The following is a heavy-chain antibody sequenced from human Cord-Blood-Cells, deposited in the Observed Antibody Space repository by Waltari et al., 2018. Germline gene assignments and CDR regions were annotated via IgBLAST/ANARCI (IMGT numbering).Heavy chain of an antibody. J-gene: IGHJ4*02. CDR1: GGSISSSSYY. CDR3: ARLISGVVPAAIDY. V-gene: IGHV4-39*01. CDR2: IYYSGST. D-gene: IGHD2-2*01. Sequence: QLQLQESGPGLVKPSAPLSLTCTVSGGSISSSSYYWGWIRPPPGKGREWIGSIYYSGSTYYNPSLKSRVTISVDTSKNQFSLKLSSVTAADTAVYYCARLISGVVPAAIDYWGQGTLVTVSS.